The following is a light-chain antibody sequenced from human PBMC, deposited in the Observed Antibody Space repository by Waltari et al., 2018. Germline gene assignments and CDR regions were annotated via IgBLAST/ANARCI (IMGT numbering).Light chain of an antibody. J-gene: IGKJ1*01. CDR2: AAS. V-gene: IGKV1-8*01. CDR1: QGISGY. CDR3: QQYYSYLWT. Sequence: AIGMTQSPSSISASKGDRGTSTCRASQGISGYLALYQQKPGKAPKLLIYAASTLQSGVPSRFSGSGSGTDFTLTISCLQSEDFATYYCQQYYSYLWTFGQGTKVEIK.